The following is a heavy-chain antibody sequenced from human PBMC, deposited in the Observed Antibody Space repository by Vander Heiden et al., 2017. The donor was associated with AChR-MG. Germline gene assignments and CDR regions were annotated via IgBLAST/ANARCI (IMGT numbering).Heavy chain of an antibody. D-gene: IGHD6-6*01. CDR1: GGSISSGGYF. J-gene: IGHJ3*02. CDR3: ARGRVAARLSVKNAGAFDI. V-gene: IGHV4-30-2*01. Sequence: QLQLQESGSGLVKPSQTLSLTCAVSGGSISSGGYFWSWIRQPPGKGLGWIGYIYHRWATYYNPSLKSRVTISVDRSKNQFSLKLSSVTAADTAVYYCARGRVAARLSVKNAGAFDIWGQGTMVTVSS. CDR2: IYHRWAT.